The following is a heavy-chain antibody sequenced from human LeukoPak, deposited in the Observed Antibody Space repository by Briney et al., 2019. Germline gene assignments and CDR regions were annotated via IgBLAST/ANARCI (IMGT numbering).Heavy chain of an antibody. CDR2: ISSSSSYI. Sequence: NPAGSLRLSCAASGFTFSSDSINWVRQAPGRGLEWVSSISSSSSYIYYADSVKGRFTISRDNAKHSLYVRMNSLRAEETAVYYCAKTAAGRGGHYFDYWGQGTLVNVSS. CDR3: AKTAAGRGGHYFDY. D-gene: IGHD6-13*01. J-gene: IGHJ4*02. V-gene: IGHV3-21*01. CDR1: GFTFSSDS.